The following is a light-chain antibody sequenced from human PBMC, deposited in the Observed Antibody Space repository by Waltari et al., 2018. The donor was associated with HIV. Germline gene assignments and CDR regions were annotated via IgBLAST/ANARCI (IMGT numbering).Light chain of an antibody. J-gene: IGKJ4*01. V-gene: IGKV3-20*01. CDR3: QQYTRSPVT. Sequence: EMVLTQSPGTLSLSPGERATLSCRASHTINYAYLAWYQQKPGQALSLLVYGAFRRATDIPDRFSGSGSGTDFTLTISRVEPGDFAVYHCQQYTRSPVTVGGGTKVEIK. CDR2: GAF. CDR1: HTINYAY.